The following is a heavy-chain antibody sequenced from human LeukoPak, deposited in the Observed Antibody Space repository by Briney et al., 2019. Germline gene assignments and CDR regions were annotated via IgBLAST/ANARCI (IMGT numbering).Heavy chain of an antibody. CDR3: ARDRKRATVTTEFDP. V-gene: IGHV1-2*02. D-gene: IGHD4-17*01. J-gene: IGHJ5*02. Sequence: EASVKVSCKASGYTFTGYYMHWVRQAPGQGLEWMGWINPNSGGTNYAQKFQGRVTMTRDTSISTAYMELSRLRSDDTAVYYCARDRKRATVTTEFDPWGQGTLVTVSS. CDR1: GYTFTGYY. CDR2: INPNSGGT.